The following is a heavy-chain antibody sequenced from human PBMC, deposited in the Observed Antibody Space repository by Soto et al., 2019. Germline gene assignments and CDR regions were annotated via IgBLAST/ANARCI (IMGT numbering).Heavy chain of an antibody. J-gene: IGHJ4*02. CDR1: GFTVSSYV. CDR3: ARDSRGSGTFDY. V-gene: IGHV3-33*01. Sequence: QVQLVESGGGAVQPGKSLRLSCAASGFTVSSYVMHWVRQTQAKGLGWGALLWIDGSEEYYADSVTGRFTISRDNSKNTLYLQMHSLRAEDTAVYYCARDSRGSGTFDYWGQGTLVTVSS. CDR2: LWIDGSEE. D-gene: IGHD3-10*01.